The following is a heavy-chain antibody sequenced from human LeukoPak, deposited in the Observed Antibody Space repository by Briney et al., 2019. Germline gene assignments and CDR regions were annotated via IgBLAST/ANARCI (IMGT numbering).Heavy chain of an antibody. V-gene: IGHV1-8*01. Sequence: ASVKVSCKASGYTFTSYDINWVRQATGQGLEWMGWMNPNSGNTGYAQKFQGRVTMTRNTSISTAYMELCSLRSEDTAVYYCARDPGISSTSRYNWFDPWGQGTLVTVSS. CDR3: ARDPGISSTSRYNWFDP. J-gene: IGHJ5*02. D-gene: IGHD2-2*01. CDR2: MNPNSGNT. CDR1: GYTFTSYD.